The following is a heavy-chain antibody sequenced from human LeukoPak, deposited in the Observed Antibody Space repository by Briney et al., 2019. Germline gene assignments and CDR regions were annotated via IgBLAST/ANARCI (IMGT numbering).Heavy chain of an antibody. Sequence: PSETLSLTCTVSGGSISSGRYYWSWIRQPAGTGLEWIARIYTSGNTNYNPSLKSRVTISVDTSKSQFSLKLSSVTAADTAVYYCARSSLEARPIAARANCFDPWGQGTLVTVSS. D-gene: IGHD6-6*01. CDR2: IYTSGNT. J-gene: IGHJ5*02. CDR1: GGSISSGRYY. CDR3: ARSSLEARPIAARANCFDP. V-gene: IGHV4-61*02.